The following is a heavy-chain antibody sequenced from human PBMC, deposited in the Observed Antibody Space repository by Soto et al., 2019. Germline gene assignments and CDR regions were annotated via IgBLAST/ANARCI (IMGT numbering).Heavy chain of an antibody. J-gene: IGHJ6*03. CDR2: FDPEDGET. Sequence: ASVKVSCKVSGYTLTELSMHWVRQAPGKGLEWMGGFDPEDGETIYAQKFQGRVTMTEDTSTDTAYMELSSLRSEDTAVYYCATAKILGIYYYMDVWGKGTTVTVSS. CDR1: GYTLTELS. V-gene: IGHV1-24*01. CDR3: ATAKILGIYYYMDV. D-gene: IGHD7-27*01.